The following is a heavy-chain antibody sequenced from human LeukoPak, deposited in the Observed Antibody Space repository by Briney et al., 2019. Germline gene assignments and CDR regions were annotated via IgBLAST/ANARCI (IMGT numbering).Heavy chain of an antibody. CDR3: ARWGEWPPFDY. Sequence: GGSLRLSCAASGFTFSSYSMNWVRQAPGKGLEWVSSVSSSSSYIYYADSVKGRFTISRDNAKNSLYLQMNSLRAEDTAVYYCARWGEWPPFDYWGQGTLVTVSS. V-gene: IGHV3-21*01. D-gene: IGHD3-10*01. CDR2: VSSSSSYI. J-gene: IGHJ4*02. CDR1: GFTFSSYS.